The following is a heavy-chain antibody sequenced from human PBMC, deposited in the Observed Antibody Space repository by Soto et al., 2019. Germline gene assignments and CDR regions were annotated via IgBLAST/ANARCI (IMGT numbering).Heavy chain of an antibody. CDR1: GFTFDKYY. CDR3: ARDPSPLDY. J-gene: IGHJ4*02. Sequence: PGGSLRLSCAASGFTFDKYYMSWVRQAPGKGLEWVANIKQDGSEQNYADSVKGRFTISRDNAKKSLYLRLNSLRAEDTAVYFCARDPSPLDYWGQGTLVTVSS. CDR2: IKQDGSEQ. V-gene: IGHV3-7*03.